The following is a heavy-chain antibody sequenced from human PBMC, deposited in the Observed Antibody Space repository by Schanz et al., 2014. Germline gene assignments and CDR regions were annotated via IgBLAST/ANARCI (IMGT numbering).Heavy chain of an antibody. CDR3: ARDYGDYLGSGFLDD. CDR1: VGTFITYA. J-gene: IGHJ4*02. D-gene: IGHD4-17*01. CDR2: ISAYNGNI. Sequence: QVQLVQSGAEVEKPGSSVKVSCKASVGTFITYAISWVRQAPGQGLEWMGWISAYNGNINYPQKFQGRVTITADKSTSTAYMELSSLRSEDTAVYYCARDYGDYLGSGFLDDGGQGTLGTVST. V-gene: IGHV1-69*06.